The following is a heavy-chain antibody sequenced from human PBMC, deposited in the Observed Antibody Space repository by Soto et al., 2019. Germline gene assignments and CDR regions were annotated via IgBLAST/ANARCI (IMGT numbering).Heavy chain of an antibody. Sequence: EVQLVESGGGLVKPGGSLRLSCAASGFTFGNAGRNWVRRAPGRGRGGVGGIKSKTDGGTTDYAAPVKGRFTISRDDSKNTLYLQMNSLKTEDTAVYYCTTGPPWEGYSSGWYLDDYWGQGTLVTVSS. V-gene: IGHV3-15*07. D-gene: IGHD6-19*01. CDR2: IKSKTDGGTT. CDR3: TTGPPWEGYSSGWYLDDY. CDR1: GFTFGNAG. J-gene: IGHJ4*02.